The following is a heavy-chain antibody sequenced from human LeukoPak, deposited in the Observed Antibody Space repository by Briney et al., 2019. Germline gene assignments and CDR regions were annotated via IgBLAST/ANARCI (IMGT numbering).Heavy chain of an antibody. V-gene: IGHV6-1*01. CDR2: TYYRSKWYN. CDR3: ARSQRSSGWYGEFDP. CDR1: GDSFSSNSAA. Sequence: SQTLSLTCAISGDSFSSNSAAWNWIRQSPSRGLEWLGRTYYRSKWYNDYAVSVKSRITVNPDTSKNQFSLQLNSVTPEDTAVYYCARSQRSSGWYGEFDPRGQGTLVTVSS. D-gene: IGHD6-19*01. J-gene: IGHJ5*02.